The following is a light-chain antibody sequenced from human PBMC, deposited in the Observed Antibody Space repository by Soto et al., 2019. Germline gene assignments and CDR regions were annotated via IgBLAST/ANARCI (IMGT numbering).Light chain of an antibody. CDR2: RAS. J-gene: IGKJ4*01. Sequence: EIVLTQSPGTLSLSLGERATLSCRASQSVSSDYVAWYRQKPGQVPTVLIYRASTRATGVPDRFSGSGSGTDFTLTISSVEPEDFAVYYCQQYGSAPLTVGGGTRVEIK. CDR1: QSVSSDY. V-gene: IGKV3-20*01. CDR3: QQYGSAPLT.